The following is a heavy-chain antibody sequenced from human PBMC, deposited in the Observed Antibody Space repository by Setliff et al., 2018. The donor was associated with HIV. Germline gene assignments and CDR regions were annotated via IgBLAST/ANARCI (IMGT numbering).Heavy chain of an antibody. CDR3: ARHLIPGDPRYSSSWYY. V-gene: IGHV5-51*01. CDR1: GYSFTNYW. Sequence: PGESLKISCQASGYSFTNYWIGWVRQMPGKGLEWIGVIYPGDFVTRYSPSFQGQVTISADKSINTAYLQWSSLKASDTAMYYCARHLIPGDPRYSSSWYYWGQGTLVTV. D-gene: IGHD6-13*01. J-gene: IGHJ4*02. CDR2: IYPGDFVT.